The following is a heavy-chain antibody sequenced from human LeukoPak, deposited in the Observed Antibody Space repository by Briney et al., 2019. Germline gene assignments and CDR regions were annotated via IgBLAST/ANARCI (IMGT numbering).Heavy chain of an antibody. CDR1: VFTFGIYW. V-gene: IGHV3-7*01. CDR2: INQDGSER. CDR3: ARVMAARSFYFDH. J-gene: IGHJ4*02. D-gene: IGHD5-24*01. Sequence: PGGSLRLSCAASVFTFGIYWMSWVRQAPGKRLEWVANINQDGSERYLVDSVKGRFTISRDNAKKSLYLQMNGLRAGDTAVYYCARVMAARSFYFDHWGQGTLVTVSS.